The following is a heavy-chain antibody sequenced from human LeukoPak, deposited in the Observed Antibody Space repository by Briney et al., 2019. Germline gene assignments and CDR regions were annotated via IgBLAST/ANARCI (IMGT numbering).Heavy chain of an antibody. CDR2: IYHSGVT. CDR3: ARGGPPGYYYDYYMDV. J-gene: IGHJ6*03. Sequence: SETLSLTCTVSGYSISSGYNWGWIRQPPGKGLEWIGSIYHSGVTYYNPSLKSRVTISVDTSKDQFSLKLSSVTAADTAVYFCARGGPPGYYYDYYMDVWGKGTTVTISS. V-gene: IGHV4-38-2*02. CDR1: GYSISSGYN.